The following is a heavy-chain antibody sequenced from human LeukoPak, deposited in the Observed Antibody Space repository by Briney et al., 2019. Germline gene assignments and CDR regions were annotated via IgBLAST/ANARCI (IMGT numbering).Heavy chain of an antibody. CDR2: ISWNSGSI. V-gene: IGHV3-9*01. D-gene: IGHD2-15*01. CDR1: GFTFDDYA. J-gene: IGHJ4*02. CDR3: AKALCGGGSCYYFDY. Sequence: GRSLRLSCAASGFTFDDYAMHWVRQAPGTGLELFSGISWNSGSIGYADSVKGRFTISRDNAKNSLYLQMNSLRAEDTALYYCAKALCGGGSCYYFDYWGQGTLVTVSS.